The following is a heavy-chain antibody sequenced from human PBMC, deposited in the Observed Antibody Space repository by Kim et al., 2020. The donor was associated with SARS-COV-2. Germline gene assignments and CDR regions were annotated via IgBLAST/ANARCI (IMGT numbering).Heavy chain of an antibody. CDR3: ARQPRQSPGYSSGWFRHYYYGMDV. D-gene: IGHD6-19*01. V-gene: IGHV5-10-1*01. Sequence: GESLKISCKGSGYSFTSYWISWVRQMPGKGLEWMGRIDPSDSYTNYSPSFQGHVTISADKSISTAYLQWSSLKASDTAMYYCARQPRQSPGYSSGWFRHYYYGMDVWGQGTTVTVSS. CDR1: GYSFTSYW. J-gene: IGHJ6*02. CDR2: IDPSDSYT.